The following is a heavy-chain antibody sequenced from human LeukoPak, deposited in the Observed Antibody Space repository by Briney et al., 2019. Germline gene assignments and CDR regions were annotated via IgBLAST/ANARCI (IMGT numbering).Heavy chain of an antibody. CDR3: AKGSYYDSSGSFYFDY. J-gene: IGHJ4*02. CDR1: GFTFSSYA. CDR2: ISGSGDNT. D-gene: IGHD3-22*01. V-gene: IGHV3-23*01. Sequence: GGSLRLSCAASGFTFSSYAMSWVRQAPGKGLEWVSGISGSGDNTYYADSVKGRFAISRDNSKNTLYVQVNSLGTEDTAAYYCAKGSYYDSSGSFYFDYWGQGTLSPSPQ.